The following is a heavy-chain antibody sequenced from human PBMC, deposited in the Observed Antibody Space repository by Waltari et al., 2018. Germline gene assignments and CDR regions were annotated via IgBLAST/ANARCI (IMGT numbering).Heavy chain of an antibody. V-gene: IGHV3-21*01. Sequence: GPGKGMGWVSSISGSSNYIYYADSVKGLFTVSRDNDNNSLYLQMNSLRDEDTAVYYWAMEPYVWGSRTNYYYGMDVWGQGTTVTVSS. J-gene: IGHJ6*02. CDR2: ISGSSNYI. CDR3: AMEPYVWGSRTNYYYGMDV. D-gene: IGHD3-16*01.